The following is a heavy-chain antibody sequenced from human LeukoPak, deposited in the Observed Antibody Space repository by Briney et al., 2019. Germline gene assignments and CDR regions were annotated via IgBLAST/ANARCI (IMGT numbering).Heavy chain of an antibody. CDR1: GFTFSNYA. CDR3: ARGDFDY. CDR2: LSGNGGTT. J-gene: IGHJ4*02. V-gene: IGHV3-23*01. Sequence: GGSLRLSCAASGFTFSNYAMSWVRQAPGKRLEWVSGLSGNGGTTSYADSVKGRFTISRDNSKNTLYLQMNSLRVEDTAVYYCARGDFDYWGQGTLVTVSS.